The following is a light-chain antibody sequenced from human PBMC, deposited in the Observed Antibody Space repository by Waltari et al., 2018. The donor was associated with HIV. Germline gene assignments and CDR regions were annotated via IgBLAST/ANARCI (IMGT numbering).Light chain of an antibody. Sequence: QSVLTQPPSVSGTPGQTVTISCSGSSSNIGTNIVNCYQQLPGAAHKLLIYTNDQRPAGVPDRFSGSKSGTSGSRAISGLQSADEVDYYCAAWDDSLNGMFGGGTKLTVL. V-gene: IGLV1-44*01. CDR2: TND. CDR1: SSNIGTNI. CDR3: AAWDDSLNGM. J-gene: IGLJ3*02.